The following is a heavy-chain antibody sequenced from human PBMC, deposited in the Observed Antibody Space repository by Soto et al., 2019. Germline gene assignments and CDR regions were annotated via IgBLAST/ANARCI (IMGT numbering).Heavy chain of an antibody. Sequence: QVQLVESGGGVVQPGRSLRLSCAASGFTLRSNGMHWVRQAPGKGLEWVAITSYDGTNEYYADSVKGRFTISRDNSKNTVYLQMTSLRVEDTAVYYCVKGLWSGYAPCDYWGQGTLGTVSS. J-gene: IGHJ4*02. D-gene: IGHD3-3*01. CDR3: VKGLWSGYAPCDY. CDR1: GFTLRSNG. V-gene: IGHV3-30*18. CDR2: TSYDGTNE.